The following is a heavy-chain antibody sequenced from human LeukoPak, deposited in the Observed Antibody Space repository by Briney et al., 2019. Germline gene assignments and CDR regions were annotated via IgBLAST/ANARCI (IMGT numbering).Heavy chain of an antibody. V-gene: IGHV1-18*01. CDR1: GYTFTSYD. D-gene: IGHD3-10*01. CDR2: MNPNSGNT. Sequence: ASVKVSCKASGYTFTSYDINWVRQATGQGLEWMGWMNPNSGNTNYAQKLQGRVTMTTDTSTSTAYMELRSLRSDDTAVYYCAVYGSGSSYYFDYWGQGTLVTVSS. J-gene: IGHJ4*02. CDR3: AVYGSGSSYYFDY.